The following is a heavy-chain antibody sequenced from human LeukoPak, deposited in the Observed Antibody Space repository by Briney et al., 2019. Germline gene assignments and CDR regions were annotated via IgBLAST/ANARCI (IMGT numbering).Heavy chain of an antibody. Sequence: SETLSLTCAVYGGSFSGYYWSWIRQPPGKGLEWIGEINHSGSTSYNPSLKSRVTISVDTSKNQFSLKLSSVTAADTAVYYCARHPGEEMATIGIDYWGQGTLVTVSS. D-gene: IGHD5-24*01. J-gene: IGHJ4*02. CDR1: GGSFSGYY. CDR3: ARHPGEEMATIGIDY. CDR2: INHSGST. V-gene: IGHV4-34*01.